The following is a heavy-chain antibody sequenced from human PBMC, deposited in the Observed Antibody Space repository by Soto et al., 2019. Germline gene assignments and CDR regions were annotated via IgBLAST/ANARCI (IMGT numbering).Heavy chain of an antibody. D-gene: IGHD5-12*01. J-gene: IGHJ5*02. CDR2: IYYSGST. CDR3: AREEGGGYDHRWFDP. CDR1: GGSISSGGYY. V-gene: IGHV4-31*03. Sequence: SETLSLTCTVSGGSISSGGYYWSWIRQHPGKGLEWIGYIYYSGSTYYNPSLKSRVTISVDTSKNQFSLKLRSVTAADTAVYYCAREEGGGYDHRWFDPWGQGTLVTVSS.